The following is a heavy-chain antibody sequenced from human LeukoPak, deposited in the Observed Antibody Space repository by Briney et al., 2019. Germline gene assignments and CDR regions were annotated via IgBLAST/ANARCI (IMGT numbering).Heavy chain of an antibody. V-gene: IGHV4-4*07. J-gene: IGHJ4*02. CDR3: ARHGRLAGENPYLFDY. CDR2: IYTSGST. Sequence: SETLSLTCTVSGGSISSYYWSWIRQPAGKGLEWIGRIYTSGSTNCNPSLKSRLTISLDTSKNQFSLKLSFVTAADTAVYYCARHGRLAGENPYLFDYWGQGTLVTVSS. D-gene: IGHD2-15*01. CDR1: GGSISSYY.